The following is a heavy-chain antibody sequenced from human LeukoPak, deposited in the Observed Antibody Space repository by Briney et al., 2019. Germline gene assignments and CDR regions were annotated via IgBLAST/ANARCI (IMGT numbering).Heavy chain of an antibody. V-gene: IGHV4-4*02. Sequence: PSETLSLTCAVSGGSISSRNWWSWVRQPPGKGLEWIGEIYHSGSTNYNPSLKSRVTISVDKSKNQFSLKLSSVTAADTAVYYCARGMKAVAGTRYYFDYWGQGTLVTVSS. CDR2: IYHSGST. J-gene: IGHJ4*02. D-gene: IGHD6-19*01. CDR3: ARGMKAVAGTRYYFDY. CDR1: GGSISSRNW.